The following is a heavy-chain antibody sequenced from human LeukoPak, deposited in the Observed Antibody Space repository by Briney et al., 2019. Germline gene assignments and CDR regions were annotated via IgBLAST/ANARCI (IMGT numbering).Heavy chain of an antibody. CDR3: ARGGGSGYTYNWFDP. CDR1: GGSFSGYY. V-gene: IGHV4-34*01. CDR2: INHSGST. D-gene: IGHD5-24*01. J-gene: IGHJ5*02. Sequence: SETLSLTCAVYGGSFSGYYWSRIRQPPGKGLEWIGEINHSGSTNYNPSLKSRVTISVDTSKNQFSLKLSSVTAADTAVYYCARGGGSGYTYNWFDPWGQGTLVTVSS.